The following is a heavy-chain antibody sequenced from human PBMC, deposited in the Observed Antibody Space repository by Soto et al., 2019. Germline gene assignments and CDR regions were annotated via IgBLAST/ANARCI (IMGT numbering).Heavy chain of an antibody. Sequence: SDTLSLTCTVSGGSLSSSSYYWGWIRQPPGKGLEWIGSFYYSGSTYYNPSLKSRVTISVDTSKNQFSLKLSSVTAADTAVYYCARRQSSSWYGLWGQGTLVTVSS. CDR3: ARRQSSSWYGL. V-gene: IGHV4-39*01. D-gene: IGHD6-13*01. J-gene: IGHJ4*02. CDR1: GGSLSSSSYY. CDR2: FYYSGST.